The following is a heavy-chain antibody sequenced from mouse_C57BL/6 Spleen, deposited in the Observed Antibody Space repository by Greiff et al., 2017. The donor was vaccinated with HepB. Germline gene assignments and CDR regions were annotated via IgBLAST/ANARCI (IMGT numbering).Heavy chain of an antibody. V-gene: IGHV2-2*01. J-gene: IGHJ2*01. D-gene: IGHD1-1*01. CDR2: IWSGGST. Sequence: QVQLKQSGPGLVQPSQSLSITCTVSGFSLTSYGVHWVRQSPGKGLEWLGVIWSGGSTDYNAAFISRLSISKDNSKSQVFFKMNSLQADDTAIYYCARNAITTVVAYYFDYWGQGTTLTVSS. CDR1: GFSLTSYG. CDR3: ARNAITTVVAYYFDY.